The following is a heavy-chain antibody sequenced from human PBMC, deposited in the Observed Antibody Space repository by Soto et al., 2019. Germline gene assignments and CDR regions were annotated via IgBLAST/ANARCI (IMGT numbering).Heavy chain of an antibody. CDR2: ISHDGNER. CDR1: GFHFGCLG. V-gene: IGHV3-30*03. D-gene: IGHD3-9*01. Sequence: XGSLRLSCAASGFHFGCLGIHWVRQAPGMGLDWVAVISHDGNERKYADSVKGRFTISRDNSKNTLYLQMNSLRAEDTAVYYCAREGGLRYFDWCTLRMDFWGRGATVTVSS. J-gene: IGHJ6*02. CDR3: AREGGLRYFDWCTLRMDF.